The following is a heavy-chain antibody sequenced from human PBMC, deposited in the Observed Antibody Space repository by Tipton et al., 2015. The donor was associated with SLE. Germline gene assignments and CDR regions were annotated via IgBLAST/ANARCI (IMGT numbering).Heavy chain of an antibody. D-gene: IGHD1-14*01. CDR1: GFTFSSYG. CDR2: IWSGGSRT. CDR3: ARESYETGFDY. V-gene: IGHV3-NL1*01. J-gene: IGHJ4*02. Sequence: GSLRLSCAASGFTFSSYGMHWVRQAPGKGLEWVSLIWSGGSRTSYGDSVKGRFTISRDNAKNSLYLQMNSLRAEDTAVYYCARESYETGFDYWGQGTLVTVSS.